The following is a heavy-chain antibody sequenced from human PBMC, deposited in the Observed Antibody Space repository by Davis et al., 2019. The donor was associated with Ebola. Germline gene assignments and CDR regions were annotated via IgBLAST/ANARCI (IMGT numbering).Heavy chain of an antibody. CDR3: ATGAPVTVYGVVLIKEGEYYGMDV. CDR2: INPSGGST. CDR1: GYTFTSYY. V-gene: IGHV1-46*01. D-gene: IGHD3-3*01. Sequence: AASVKVSCKASGYTFTSYYMHWVRQAPGQGLEWMGIINPSGGSTSYAQQFQGRVTMTRDTSTSTVYMELSSLRSEDTAVYYCATGAPVTVYGVVLIKEGEYYGMDVWGQGTTVTVSS. J-gene: IGHJ6*01.